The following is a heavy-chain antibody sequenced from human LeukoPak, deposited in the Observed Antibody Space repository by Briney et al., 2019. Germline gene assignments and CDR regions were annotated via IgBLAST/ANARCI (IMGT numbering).Heavy chain of an antibody. J-gene: IGHJ4*02. Sequence: SETLSLTCAVYGGSFSGYYWSWIRQPPGKGLEWIGEINHSGSTNYNPSLKSRVTVSVDTSKNQFSLKLSSVTAADTAVYYCARARGRLWFGESFRDYWGQGTLVTVSS. CDR1: GGSFSGYY. CDR2: INHSGST. D-gene: IGHD3-10*01. CDR3: ARARGRLWFGESFRDY. V-gene: IGHV4-34*01.